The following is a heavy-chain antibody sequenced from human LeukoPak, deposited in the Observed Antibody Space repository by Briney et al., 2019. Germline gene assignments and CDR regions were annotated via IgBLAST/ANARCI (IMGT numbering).Heavy chain of an antibody. CDR1: GYTFTGYY. Sequence: ASVKVSCKASGYTFTGYYMHWVRQAPGQGLEWMGWINPNSGGTNYAQKFQARVPMSRDTSISTAYMELSRLRSDDTGVYFCARVAAYYNISDYWGQGTLVTVSS. J-gene: IGHJ4*02. D-gene: IGHD3-9*01. CDR2: INPNSGGT. V-gene: IGHV1-2*02. CDR3: ARVAAYYNISDY.